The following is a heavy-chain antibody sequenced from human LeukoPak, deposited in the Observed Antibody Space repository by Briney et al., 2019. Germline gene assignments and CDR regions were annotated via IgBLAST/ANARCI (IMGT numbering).Heavy chain of an antibody. V-gene: IGHV3-30*18. Sequence: PGRSLRLSCAASGFSFSKCGMHWVRQAPGKGLEWVAVISYDGSNKNYADSVKGRFTISRDSSENTLYLQMNSLRVEDTAVYYCAKGRGAYYYYAMDVWGQGTTVTVSS. CDR3: AKGRGAYYYYAMDV. J-gene: IGHJ6*02. CDR2: ISYDGSNK. CDR1: GFSFSKCG. D-gene: IGHD3-16*01.